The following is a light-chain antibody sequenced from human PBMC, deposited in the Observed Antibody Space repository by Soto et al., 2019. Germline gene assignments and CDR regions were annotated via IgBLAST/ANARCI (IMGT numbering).Light chain of an antibody. CDR3: QQYNKWPPYT. V-gene: IGKV3-15*01. Sequence: EIVMTQSPANLSVSPGERATLSRRASQSVSSNLAWYQQKPGQGPRLLIYGASTRATSIPARFSGSGSGTEFTLTINSLQSEDFAVYYCQQYNKWPPYTFGQGTKLEIK. CDR1: QSVSSN. J-gene: IGKJ2*01. CDR2: GAS.